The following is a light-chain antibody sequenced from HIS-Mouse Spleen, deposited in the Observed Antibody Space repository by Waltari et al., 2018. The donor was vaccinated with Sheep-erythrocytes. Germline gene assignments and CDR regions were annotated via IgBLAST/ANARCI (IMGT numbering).Light chain of an antibody. V-gene: IGKV2-28*01. CDR1: QSLLHSNGYNY. CDR3: LQHDNFPLT. J-gene: IGKJ4*01. Sequence: DIVMTQSPLSLPVTPGEPASISCRSSQSLLHSNGYNYLDWYLQKPGQSPQLLIYLGSNRASGVPDRFSGSGSGTDFTLTINNIESEDAAYYFCLQHDNFPLTFGGGTKVEIK. CDR2: LGS.